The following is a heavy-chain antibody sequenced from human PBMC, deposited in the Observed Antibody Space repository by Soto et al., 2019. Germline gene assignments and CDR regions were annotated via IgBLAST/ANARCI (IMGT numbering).Heavy chain of an antibody. CDR1: GGSISGSSYY. V-gene: IGHV4-39*01. D-gene: IGHD4-17*01. CDR2: VHYSGST. Sequence: RSLTLSVSGGSISGSSYYWGWIRQLPGKGLKCIGSVHYSGSTDYNPSLKSGVTISVDTSTNQFSLQLTSVTAADTAVYFCASFSGATYADYGGATNHWGQGPMVTVSS. CDR3: ASFSGATYADYGGATNH. J-gene: IGHJ5*02.